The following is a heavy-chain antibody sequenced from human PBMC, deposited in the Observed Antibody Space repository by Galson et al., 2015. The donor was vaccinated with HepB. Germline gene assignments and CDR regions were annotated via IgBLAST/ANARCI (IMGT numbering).Heavy chain of an antibody. J-gene: IGHJ4*02. CDR2: IYSGGST. Sequence: SLRLSCAASGFTVSSNYMSWVRQAPGKGLEWVSVIYSGGSTYYADSVKGRFTISRDNSKNTLYLQMNSLRDEDTAVYYCARESRAVRGIYLDYWGQGTLVTVSS. V-gene: IGHV3-66*01. CDR3: ARESRAVRGIYLDY. D-gene: IGHD3-10*01. CDR1: GFTVSSNY.